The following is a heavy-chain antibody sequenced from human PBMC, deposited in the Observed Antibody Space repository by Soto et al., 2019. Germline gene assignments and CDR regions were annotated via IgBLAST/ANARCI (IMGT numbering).Heavy chain of an antibody. CDR3: ATYSGSYCFDY. Sequence: QVQLQESGPGLVKPSQTLSLTCTVSGGSISSGAYYWGWIRQHPGRGLEWIGYIYYSGSTYYNPSLKSRVTISVATSKNQFSLKLSSVTAADTAVYYCATYSGSYCFDYWGQGTLVTVSS. CDR1: GGSISSGAYY. CDR2: IYYSGST. J-gene: IGHJ4*02. V-gene: IGHV4-31*03. D-gene: IGHD1-26*01.